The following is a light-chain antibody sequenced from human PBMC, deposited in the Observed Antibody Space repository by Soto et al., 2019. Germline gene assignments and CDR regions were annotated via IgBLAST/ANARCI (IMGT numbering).Light chain of an antibody. CDR1: QNINSN. CDR2: GAS. J-gene: IGKJ4*01. V-gene: IGKV3D-15*01. Sequence: EILMTQSPLTLSVSPGEGATLSCRASQNINSNLAWYQQRPGQAPRVLIYGASSRASGIPDRFSGSGSGTEFTLTINRLEPDDFAVYYCQQYKDWPPLTFGGGTRVESK. CDR3: QQYKDWPPLT.